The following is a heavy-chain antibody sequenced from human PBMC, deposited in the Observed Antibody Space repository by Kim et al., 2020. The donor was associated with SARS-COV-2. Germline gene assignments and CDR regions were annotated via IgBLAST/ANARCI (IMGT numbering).Heavy chain of an antibody. CDR3: ARERETGYDYSFDY. Sequence: GGSLRLSCAASEFTFSDYYMSWIRQAPGKGLEWVSYISYSGSTTHYADSVKGRFTISRDNAKRSVYLQMTSLRADDTAVYYCARERETGYDYSFDYWGHGTLVTVSS. V-gene: IGHV3-11*01. CDR2: ISYSGSTT. D-gene: IGHD5-12*01. J-gene: IGHJ4*01. CDR1: EFTFSDYY.